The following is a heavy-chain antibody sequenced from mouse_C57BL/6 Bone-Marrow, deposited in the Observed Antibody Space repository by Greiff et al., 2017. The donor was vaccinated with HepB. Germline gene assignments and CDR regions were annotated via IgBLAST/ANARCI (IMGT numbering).Heavy chain of an antibody. V-gene: IGHV5-6*01. CDR3: ARHIYYYGSSRDY. J-gene: IGHJ2*01. CDR2: ISSGGSYT. Sequence: EVKLVESGGDLVKPGGSLKLSCAASGFTFSSYGMSWVRQTPDKRLEWVATISSGGSYTYYPDSVKGRFTISSDNAKNTLYLQMSSLKSEDTAMYYCARHIYYYGSSRDYWGQGTTLTVSS. CDR1: GFTFSSYG. D-gene: IGHD1-1*01.